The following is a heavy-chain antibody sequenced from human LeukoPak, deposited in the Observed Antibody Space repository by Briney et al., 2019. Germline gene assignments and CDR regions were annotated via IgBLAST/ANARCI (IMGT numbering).Heavy chain of an antibody. Sequence: SETLSLTCTVSGGSISSGSYYWSWIRQPAGKGLEWIGRIYTSGSTNYNPSLKSRVTISVDTSKNQFSLKLSSVTAADTAVYYCARDHHGRDYWGQGTLVTVSS. CDR2: IYTSGST. J-gene: IGHJ4*02. D-gene: IGHD5-24*01. CDR1: GGSISSGSYY. CDR3: ARDHHGRDY. V-gene: IGHV4-61*02.